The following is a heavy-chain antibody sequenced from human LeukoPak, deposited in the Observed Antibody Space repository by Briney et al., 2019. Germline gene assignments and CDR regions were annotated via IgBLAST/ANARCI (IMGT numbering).Heavy chain of an antibody. V-gene: IGHV1-2*02. CDR3: ARTKRGYDYGDYRFDL. CDR2: INPNSGGT. CDR1: VYTFTGYY. D-gene: IGHD4-17*01. Sequence: ASVNVSCKASVYTFTGYYMHWVRQAPGQGLEWMGWINPNSGGTNYAQKFQGRVTMTRETSISTAYMELSRLTSDDTAVYYFARTKRGYDYGDYRFDLWGQGTLVTVSS. J-gene: IGHJ5*02.